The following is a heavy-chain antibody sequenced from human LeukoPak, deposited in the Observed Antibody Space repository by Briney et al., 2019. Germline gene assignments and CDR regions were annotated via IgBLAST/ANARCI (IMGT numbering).Heavy chain of an antibody. D-gene: IGHD3-22*01. CDR3: ARGRNYYDSSGILDY. J-gene: IGHJ4*02. Sequence: GGSLRLSCAASGFTFSSYSMNWVRQAPGEGLEWVSSISSSSSYIYYADSVKGRFTISRDNAKNSLYLQMNSLRAEDTAVYYCARGRNYYDSSGILDYWGQGTLVTVSS. CDR2: ISSSSSYI. CDR1: GFTFSSYS. V-gene: IGHV3-21*01.